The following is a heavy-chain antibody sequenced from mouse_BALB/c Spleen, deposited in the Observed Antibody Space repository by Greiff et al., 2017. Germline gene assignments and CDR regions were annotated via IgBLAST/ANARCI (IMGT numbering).Heavy chain of an antibody. CDR2: ISTYNGNT. Sequence: QVQLQQSGPEVVRPGVSVKISCTGSGYTFTDYAMHWVQQSHAKSLEWIGVISTYNGNTNYNHKFKGKATMTVDKASSTAYMELARLTSEDSAIYYSAMVHCERNSGYYAMDYWGQGTSVTVSS. CDR1: GYTFTDYA. D-gene: IGHD1-2*01. J-gene: IGHJ4*01. V-gene: IGHV1-67*01. CDR3: AMVHCERNSGYYAMDY.